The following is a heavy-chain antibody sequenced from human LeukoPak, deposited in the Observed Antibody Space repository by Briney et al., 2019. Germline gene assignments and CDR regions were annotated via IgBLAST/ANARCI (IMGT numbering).Heavy chain of an antibody. J-gene: IGHJ5*02. V-gene: IGHV4-39*07. Sequence: SETLSLTCSVSGSSIDSSSYYWGWFRQPPGKGLEWIGTTYYRANTYYSPSFRSRVSISVDTSKRQFSLKLSSVTAADTAVYYCARVQSRLSWFDPWGQGTLVTVSS. CDR1: GSSIDSSSYY. CDR2: TYYRANT. CDR3: ARVQSRLSWFDP.